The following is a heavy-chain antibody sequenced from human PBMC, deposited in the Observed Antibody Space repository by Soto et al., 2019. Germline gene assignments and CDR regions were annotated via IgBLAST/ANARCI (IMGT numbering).Heavy chain of an antibody. J-gene: IGHJ1*01. CDR2: ISDNGAVT. Sequence: GGSLRLSCTASGFIFGSYVMTWVRQAPGRGLEWVSDISDNGAVTNYADSVKGRFSVSRDNSKNSLYLQINSLRAEDTAIYYCAKTYPYYYHTGNYFPLEHWGQGTLVTVSS. CDR3: AKTYPYYYHTGNYFPLEH. D-gene: IGHD3-10*01. V-gene: IGHV3-23*01. CDR1: GFIFGSYV.